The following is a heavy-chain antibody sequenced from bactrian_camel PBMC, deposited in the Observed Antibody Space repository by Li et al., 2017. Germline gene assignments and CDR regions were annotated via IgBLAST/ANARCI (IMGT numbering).Heavy chain of an antibody. Sequence: QVQLVESGGGSAQPGGSLKLTCVASGFTFSDSSMFWIRQTPEKGLEWVSTIKSSGRSRAYTGSAEGRFTISRDNAKSTVYLQMNSLKPEDTAVYYCVREGSTFCSGGWCNIFDDWGQGTQVTVS. CDR2: IKSSGRSR. V-gene: IGHV3S1*01. CDR1: GFTFSDSS. J-gene: IGHJ4*01. CDR3: VREGSTFCSGGWCNIFDD. D-gene: IGHD2*01.